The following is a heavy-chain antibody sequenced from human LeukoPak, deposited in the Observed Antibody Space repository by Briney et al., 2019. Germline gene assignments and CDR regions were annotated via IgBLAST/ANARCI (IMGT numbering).Heavy chain of an antibody. V-gene: IGHV4-59*12. CDR1: GGSISSYY. D-gene: IGHD3-9*01. CDR3: ARAPEDYDILTGYFPHFDY. CDR2: IYYSGST. Sequence: SETLSLTCTVSGGSISSYYWSWIRQPPGKGLEWIGYIYYSGSTNYNPSLKSRVTISVDTSKNQFSLKLSSVTAADTAVYYCARAPEDYDILTGYFPHFDYWGQGTLVTVSS. J-gene: IGHJ4*02.